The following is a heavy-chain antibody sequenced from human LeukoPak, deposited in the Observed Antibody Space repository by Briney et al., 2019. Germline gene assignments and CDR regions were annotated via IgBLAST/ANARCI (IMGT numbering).Heavy chain of an antibody. CDR3: ARDREVVKPAPDYYYYYMDV. CDR2: INAGNGNT. D-gene: IGHD4-23*01. CDR1: GYTFTSYA. Sequence: ASVKVSCKASGYTFTSYAMHWVRQAPGQRLEWMGWINAGNGNTKYSQKFQGRVTITRDTSASTAYMELSSLRSEDTAVYYCARDREVVKPAPDYYYYYMDVWGKGTTVTVSS. J-gene: IGHJ6*03. V-gene: IGHV1-3*01.